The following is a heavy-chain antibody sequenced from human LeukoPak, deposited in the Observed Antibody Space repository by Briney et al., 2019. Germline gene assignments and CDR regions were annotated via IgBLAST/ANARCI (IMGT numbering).Heavy chain of an antibody. CDR3: AKYLAATGESHLDY. D-gene: IGHD6-13*01. CDR2: IYYSGST. Sequence: PSETLSLTCTVSGGPISSSSYYWGWIRQPPGKGLEWIGSIYYSGSTYYNPSLKSRVTISVDTSKNQFSLKLNSVTAADTAVYYCAKYLAATGESHLDYWGQGTLVTVSS. CDR1: GGPISSSSYY. J-gene: IGHJ4*02. V-gene: IGHV4-39*07.